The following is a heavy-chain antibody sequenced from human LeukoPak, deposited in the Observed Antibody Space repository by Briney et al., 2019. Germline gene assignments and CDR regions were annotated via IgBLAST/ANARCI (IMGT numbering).Heavy chain of an antibody. V-gene: IGHV3-23*01. Sequence: GGSLRLSCAASGFTFSSYAMSWVRQAPGKGLEWVSAISGSGGSTYYADSMKGRFTISRDNSKNTLYLQMNSLRAEDTAVYYCTKSALYDFWSGYPPPTFDYWGQGALVTVSS. D-gene: IGHD3-3*01. CDR1: GFTFSSYA. CDR2: ISGSGGST. CDR3: TKSALYDFWSGYPPPTFDY. J-gene: IGHJ4*02.